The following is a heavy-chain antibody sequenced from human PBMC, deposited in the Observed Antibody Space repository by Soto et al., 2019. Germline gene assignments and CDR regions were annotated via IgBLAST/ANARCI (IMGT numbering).Heavy chain of an antibody. V-gene: IGHV3-30*18. CDR2: ISYDGSNK. D-gene: IGHD1-26*01. CDR1: GFTFSSYG. J-gene: IGHJ6*02. Sequence: QVQLVESGGGVVQPGRSLRLSCAASGFTFSSYGMHWVRQAPGKGLEWVAVISYDGSNKYYADSVKGRFTISRDNSKNTLYLQMNSLRAEDTAVYYCAKETSGSYSAGPVHDYYYYGMDVWGQGTTVTVSS. CDR3: AKETSGSYSAGPVHDYYYYGMDV.